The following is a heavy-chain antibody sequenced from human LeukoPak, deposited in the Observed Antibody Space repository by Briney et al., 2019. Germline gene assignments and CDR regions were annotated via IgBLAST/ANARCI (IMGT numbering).Heavy chain of an antibody. Sequence: ASVKVSCKASGYTFTSYGINWVRQAPGQGLEWMGWISAYNGNTNYAQELQGRVTMTTDTSTSTAYMELRSLRSDDTAVYCCARGDYYGSGTYYKKTVDYWGQGTLVTVSS. V-gene: IGHV1-18*01. D-gene: IGHD3-10*01. CDR1: GYTFTSYG. J-gene: IGHJ4*02. CDR3: ARGDYYGSGTYYKKTVDY. CDR2: ISAYNGNT.